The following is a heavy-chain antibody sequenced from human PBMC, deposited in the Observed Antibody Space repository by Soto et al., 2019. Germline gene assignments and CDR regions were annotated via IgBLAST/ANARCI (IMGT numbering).Heavy chain of an antibody. D-gene: IGHD6-19*01. V-gene: IGHV3-9*01. CDR1: GFTFDDYA. J-gene: IGHJ5*02. Sequence: EVQLVESGGGLVQPGRSLRLSCAASGFTFDDYAMHWVRQAPGKGLEWVSGISWNSGSIGYADSVKGRFTISRDNAKNSLYLQMNRLRAEDTALYYCAKGPSYSSGWYRGGWFDPWGQGTLVTVSS. CDR2: ISWNSGSI. CDR3: AKGPSYSSGWYRGGWFDP.